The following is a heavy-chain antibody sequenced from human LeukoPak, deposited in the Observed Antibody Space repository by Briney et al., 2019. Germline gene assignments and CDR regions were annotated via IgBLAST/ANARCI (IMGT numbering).Heavy chain of an antibody. Sequence: SETLSLTCTVSGGSISSYYWSWIRQPPGKGLEWIGYIYYSGSTNYNPSLKSRVTISVDTSKNQFSLKLSSVTAADTAVYYCAMVSGSYRSGFGYWGQGTLVTVSS. CDR2: IYYSGST. CDR1: GGSISSYY. D-gene: IGHD1-26*01. V-gene: IGHV4-59*12. CDR3: AMVSGSYRSGFGY. J-gene: IGHJ4*02.